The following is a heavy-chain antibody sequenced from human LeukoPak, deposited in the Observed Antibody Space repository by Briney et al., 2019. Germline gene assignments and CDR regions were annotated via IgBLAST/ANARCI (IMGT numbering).Heavy chain of an antibody. D-gene: IGHD5-12*01. CDR3: ARAIVATTSYGSRYYYYGMDV. V-gene: IGHV4-59*01. J-gene: IGHJ6*02. CDR1: GDSISSYY. CDR2: IYYSGST. Sequence: SETLPLTCTVSGDSISSYYWSWIRQPPGKGLEWIGYIYYSGSTNYNPSLKSRVTISVDTSKNQFSLKLSSVTAADTAVYYCARAIVATTSYGSRYYYYGMDVWGQGTTVTVSS.